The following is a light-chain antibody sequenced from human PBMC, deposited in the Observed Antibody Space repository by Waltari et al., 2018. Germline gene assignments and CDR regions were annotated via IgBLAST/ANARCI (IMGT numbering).Light chain of an antibody. CDR1: QSVSSSY. V-gene: IGKV3-20*01. CDR2: GAS. CDR3: QQYGSSEYT. J-gene: IGKJ2*01. Sequence: EIVLTQSPGTLSLSLGESATLACRASQSVSSSYLAWYQQKPGQAPRLLIYGASSRATGIPDRFSGSGSGTDFTLTISRLEPEDFAVYYCQQYGSSEYTFGQGTKLEIK.